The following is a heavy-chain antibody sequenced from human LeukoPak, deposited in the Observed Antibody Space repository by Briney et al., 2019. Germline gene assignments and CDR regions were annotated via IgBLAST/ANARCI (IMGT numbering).Heavy chain of an antibody. CDR3: ARGLNVDTAMGRLGD. CDR1: GFTFSSYW. CDR2: IKQDGSEK. J-gene: IGHJ4*02. V-gene: IGHV3-7*01. D-gene: IGHD5-18*01. Sequence: GGSLRLSCAASGFTFSSYWMSWVRQAPGKGLEWVANIKQDGSEKYYVDPVKGRSTISRDNAKNSLYLQMNSLRAEDTAVYYCARGLNVDTAMGRLGDWGQGTLVTVSS.